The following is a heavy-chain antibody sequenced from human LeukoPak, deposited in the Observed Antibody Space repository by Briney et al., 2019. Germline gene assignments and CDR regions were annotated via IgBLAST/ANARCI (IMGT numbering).Heavy chain of an antibody. CDR2: IRSSSSYI. D-gene: IGHD2-2*01. V-gene: IGHV3-21*06. CDR1: GFTFSSYS. CDR3: ATSGYCSSTSCYYDYYYYYMDV. J-gene: IGHJ6*03. Sequence: GGSLRLSCAASGFTFSSYSMNWVRQAPGKGLEWVSSIRSSSSYIYYADSVKGRFTISRDNANNSVYLQMNSLRAEDTAVYYCATSGYCSSTSCYYDYYYYYMDVWGKGTTVTVSS.